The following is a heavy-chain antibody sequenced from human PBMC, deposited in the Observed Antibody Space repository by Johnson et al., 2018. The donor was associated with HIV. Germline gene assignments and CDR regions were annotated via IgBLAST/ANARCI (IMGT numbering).Heavy chain of an antibody. CDR3: AKEGSSSPWAFDI. CDR1: GFTFSSFG. V-gene: IGHV3-30*18. Sequence: QVQLVESGGGVVQPGRSLRLSCAASGFTFSSFGMHWVRQAPGKGLEWVAVVSDHGRTTSFADSVNGRFTISRDNSKNTLYLQLNNLRPEDTALYYCAKEGSSSPWAFDIWGQGTRVTVSS. CDR2: VSDHGRTT. J-gene: IGHJ3*02. D-gene: IGHD2-15*01.